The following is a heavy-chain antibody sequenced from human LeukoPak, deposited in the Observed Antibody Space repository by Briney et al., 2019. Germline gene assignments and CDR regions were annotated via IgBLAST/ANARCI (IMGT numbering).Heavy chain of an antibody. CDR3: ARVQGQWDYYFDY. D-gene: IGHD1-26*01. CDR2: INPNSGGT. J-gene: IGHJ4*02. Sequence: ASVKVSCKASGYTFTGYYMHWVRQAPGQGLEWMGWINPNSGGTNYAQKFQGRVTMTRDTSISTAYMELSRLRSDDTAVYYCARVQGQWDYYFDYWGQGTLVTVSS. CDR1: GYTFTGYY. V-gene: IGHV1-2*02.